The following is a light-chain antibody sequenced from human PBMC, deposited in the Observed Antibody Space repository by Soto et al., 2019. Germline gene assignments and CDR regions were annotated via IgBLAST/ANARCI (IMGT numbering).Light chain of an antibody. CDR1: QSVSSSY. V-gene: IGKV3-20*01. Sequence: EIVLTQSPGTLSLSPGERATLSCRASQSVSSSYLAWYQQKPGQAPRLLIYGASSRATGIPDRFSGSGSGTDFTLTISRLEPEDFAVYYCQQYGSSLPWTFCQGTKVDIK. CDR2: GAS. CDR3: QQYGSSLPWT. J-gene: IGKJ1*01.